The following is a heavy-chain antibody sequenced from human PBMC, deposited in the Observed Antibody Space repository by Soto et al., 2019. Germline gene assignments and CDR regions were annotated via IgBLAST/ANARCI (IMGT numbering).Heavy chain of an antibody. CDR2: VYSGGGT. Sequence: PSETLSLTCTVSGGSLRGYSWSWIRQSPGKGLEWIGYVYSGGGTNYSPSFMGRVTISVDTTDNQFSLKLNSVTAADTAVYYCAREKILMSPHYFYYGMDVWGQGTTVTVYS. J-gene: IGHJ6*02. D-gene: IGHD3-9*01. V-gene: IGHV4-59*01. CDR3: AREKILMSPHYFYYGMDV. CDR1: GGSLRGYS.